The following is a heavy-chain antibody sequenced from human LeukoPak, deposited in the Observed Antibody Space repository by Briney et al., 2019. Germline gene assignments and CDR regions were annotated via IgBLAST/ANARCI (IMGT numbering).Heavy chain of an antibody. J-gene: IGHJ4*02. CDR2: ISAYNGNT. D-gene: IGHD6-13*01. V-gene: IGHV1-18*01. CDR3: ARKGTGSSSPNYYFDY. Sequence: ASVKVSYKASGYTFTSYGISWVRQAPGRGLEWMGWISAYNGNTNYAQKLQGRVTMTTDTSTSTAYMELRSLRSDDTAVYYCARKGTGSSSPNYYFDYWGQETLVTVSS. CDR1: GYTFTSYG.